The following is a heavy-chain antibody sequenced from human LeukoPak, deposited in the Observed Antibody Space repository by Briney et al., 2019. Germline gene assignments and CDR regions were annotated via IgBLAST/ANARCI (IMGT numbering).Heavy chain of an antibody. CDR3: ARGYFDWSPGDYGMDV. Sequence: WGSLRLSCAASGFTFSSYWMSWVRQAPGKGLEWVANIKQDGSEKYYVDSVKGRFTISRDNAKNSLYLQMNSLRAEDTAVYYCARGYFDWSPGDYGMDVWGQGTTVTVSS. D-gene: IGHD3-9*01. CDR1: GFTFSSYW. J-gene: IGHJ6*02. CDR2: IKQDGSEK. V-gene: IGHV3-7*01.